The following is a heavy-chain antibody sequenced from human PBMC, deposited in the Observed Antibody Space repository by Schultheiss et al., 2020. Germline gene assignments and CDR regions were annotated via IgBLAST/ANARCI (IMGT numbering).Heavy chain of an antibody. Sequence: GGSLRLSCAASAFTFSSYGMHWVRQIPGKGLEWVSGLRASDGRTYYADSVKGRFTISRDNAKNSLYLQMNSLRAEDTAVYYCAREIVPASGSLDVWGKGTTVTVSS. D-gene: IGHD2-2*01. V-gene: IGHV3-21*01. CDR2: LRASDGRT. CDR3: AREIVPASGSLDV. CDR1: AFTFSSYG. J-gene: IGHJ6*04.